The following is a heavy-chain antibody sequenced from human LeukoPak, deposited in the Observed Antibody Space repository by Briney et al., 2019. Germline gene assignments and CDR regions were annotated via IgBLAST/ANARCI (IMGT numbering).Heavy chain of an antibody. D-gene: IGHD6-19*01. CDR3: ARLTYSSGWYSEYYYYGMDV. J-gene: IGHJ6*02. CDR2: IYYIGST. Sequence: KPSETLSLTCTVSGGSISSYYWSWIRQPPGKGLEWIGYIYYIGSTNYNPSLKSRVTISVDTSKNQFSLKLSSVTAADTAVYCCARLTYSSGWYSEYYYYGMDVWGQGTTVTASS. CDR1: GGSISSYY. V-gene: IGHV4-59*01.